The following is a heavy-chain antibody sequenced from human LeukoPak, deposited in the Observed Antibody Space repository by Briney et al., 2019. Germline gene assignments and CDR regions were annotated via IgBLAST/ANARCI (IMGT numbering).Heavy chain of an antibody. D-gene: IGHD3-3*01. J-gene: IGHJ5*02. CDR3: ARYVLRFLECSNNWFDP. CDR2: IYYSGST. Sequence: SQTLSLTCTVSGGTISSGDYYWSWIRQPPGKGLEWIGYIYYSGSTYYNPSLKSRVTISVDTSKNQFSLKLSSVTAADTAVYYCARYVLRFLECSNNWFDPWGQGTLVTVSS. CDR1: GGTISSGDYY. V-gene: IGHV4-30-4*08.